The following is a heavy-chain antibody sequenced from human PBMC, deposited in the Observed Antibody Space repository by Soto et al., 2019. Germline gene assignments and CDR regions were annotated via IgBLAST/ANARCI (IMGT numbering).Heavy chain of an antibody. CDR1: GFTFSSYG. Sequence: QVQLVESGGGVVQPGRSLRLSCAASGFTFSSYGMHWVRQAPGKGLEWVAVISYDGSNKYYADSVKGRFTISRDNSKNTLYLQMNSLRAEDTAVYYCAKDLMDCSGGSGYPYYYYYGMDVWGQGTTVTVSS. J-gene: IGHJ6*02. D-gene: IGHD2-15*01. CDR2: ISYDGSNK. CDR3: AKDLMDCSGGSGYPYYYYYGMDV. V-gene: IGHV3-30*18.